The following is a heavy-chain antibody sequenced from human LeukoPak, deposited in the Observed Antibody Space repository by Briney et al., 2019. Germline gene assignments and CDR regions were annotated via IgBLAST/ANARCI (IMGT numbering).Heavy chain of an antibody. V-gene: IGHV3-66*01. D-gene: IGHD3-10*01. CDR3: TRAGQWTYGFQDY. Sequence: GGSLRLSCAASGFIVSSYYMSWVRQAPGQGLEWVSISYSGGSTYYADSVKGRFTISRDNSKDTLYLQMNSLRAEDTAVYYCTRAGQWTYGFQDYWGQGTLVTVSS. CDR2: SYSGGST. CDR1: GFIVSSYY. J-gene: IGHJ4*02.